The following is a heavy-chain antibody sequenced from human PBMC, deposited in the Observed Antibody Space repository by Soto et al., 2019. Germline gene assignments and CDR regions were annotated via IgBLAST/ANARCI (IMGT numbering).Heavy chain of an antibody. CDR3: ARDTGIAARPFDY. CDR2: IIPIFGTA. CDR1: GGTFSSYT. V-gene: IGHV1-69*13. Sequence: ASLKVSCKASGGTFSSYTISWVRQAPGQGLEWMGGIIPIFGTANYAQKFQGRVTITADESTSTAYMELSSLRSEDTAVCYCARDTGIAARPFDYWGQGTLVTVSS. J-gene: IGHJ4*02. D-gene: IGHD6-6*01.